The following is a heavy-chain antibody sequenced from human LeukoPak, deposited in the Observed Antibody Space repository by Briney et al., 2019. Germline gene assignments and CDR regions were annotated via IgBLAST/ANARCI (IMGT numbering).Heavy chain of an antibody. J-gene: IGHJ4*02. Sequence: PSETLSLTCSVSGGSISSSSYFWGWTRQPPGTGLEWIASVHYSGSTYYNPSLKSRLTISVDTSKNQFSLKLSSVTAADTAVYYCARGLDDSSGYYGYWGQGTLVTVSS. CDR2: VHYSGST. D-gene: IGHD3-22*01. V-gene: IGHV4-39*01. CDR3: ARGLDDSSGYYGY. CDR1: GGSISSSSYF.